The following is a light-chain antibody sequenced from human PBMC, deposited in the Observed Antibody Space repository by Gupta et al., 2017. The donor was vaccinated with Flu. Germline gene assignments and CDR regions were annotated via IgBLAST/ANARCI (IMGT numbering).Light chain of an antibody. V-gene: IGKV1-33*01. CDR3: QQYNILPPLT. Sequence: DVQVTQSPSSLSASVGDRVTITCQASQDIKMFLNWYQQKPGKAPKLLIYDVSRLETGVPSRFSGSGYGTLFTFTINSLQPEDIGPYYCQQYNILPPLTFGGGTIFEIK. CDR2: DVS. J-gene: IGKJ4*01. CDR1: QDIKMF.